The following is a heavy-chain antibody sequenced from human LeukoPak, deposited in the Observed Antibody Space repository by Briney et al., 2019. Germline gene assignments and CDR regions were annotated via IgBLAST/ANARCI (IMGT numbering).Heavy chain of an antibody. D-gene: IGHD3-3*01. V-gene: IGHV1-24*01. CDR1: GYTLTELS. CDR2: FDPEDGET. CDR3: ATLTAYYDFWSGYKDY. Sequence: ASVKVSCKVSGYTLTELSMHWVRQAPGKGLEWMGGFDPEDGETIYAQKFQGRVTMTEATSTDTAYMELSSLRSEDTAVYYCATLTAYYDFWSGYKDYWGQGTLVTVSS. J-gene: IGHJ4*02.